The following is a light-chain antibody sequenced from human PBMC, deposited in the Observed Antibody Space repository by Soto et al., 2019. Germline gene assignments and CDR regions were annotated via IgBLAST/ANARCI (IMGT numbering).Light chain of an antibody. CDR1: QSVTSDY. Sequence: EIVLTQSPGTLSLSPVERATLSFSSSQSVTSDYLAWYQQKPGQAPRLLIHGASSRATGIPDRFSGSGSGTDFTLTISRLEPEDFAVYYCQQYGRPFGQGTKVDI. J-gene: IGKJ1*01. CDR2: GAS. V-gene: IGKV3-20*01. CDR3: QQYGRP.